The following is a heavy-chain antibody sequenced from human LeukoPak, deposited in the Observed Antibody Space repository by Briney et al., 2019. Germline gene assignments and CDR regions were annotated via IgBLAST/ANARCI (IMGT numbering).Heavy chain of an antibody. CDR1: GGSISSGSYY. V-gene: IGHV4-61*02. CDR3: ARDSTPVLRFLEWLPAYYYYYGMDV. D-gene: IGHD3-3*01. Sequence: SQTLSLTCTVSGGSISSGSYYWSWIRQPAGKGLEWIGRIYTSGSTNYNPSLKSRVTLSVDTSKNQFSLKLSSVTAADTAVYYCARDSTPVLRFLEWLPAYYYYYGMDVWGQGTTVTVSS. CDR2: IYTSGST. J-gene: IGHJ6*02.